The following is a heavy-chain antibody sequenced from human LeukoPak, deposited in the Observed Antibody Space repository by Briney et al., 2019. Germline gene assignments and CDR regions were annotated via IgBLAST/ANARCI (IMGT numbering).Heavy chain of an antibody. V-gene: IGHV3-21*01. D-gene: IGHD1-26*01. Sequence: PGGSLRLSCAASGFTFSSYSMNWVRQAPGKGLEWVSSISSSSSYIYYADSVKGRFTISRDNAKNSLYLQMNSLRAEDTAVYYCARAHATTEWDNYYYYMDVWGKGTTVAVSS. CDR3: ARAHATTEWDNYYYYMDV. J-gene: IGHJ6*03. CDR2: ISSSSSYI. CDR1: GFTFSSYS.